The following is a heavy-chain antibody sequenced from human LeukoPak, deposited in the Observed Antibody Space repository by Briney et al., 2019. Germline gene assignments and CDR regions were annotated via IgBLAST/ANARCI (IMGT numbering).Heavy chain of an antibody. V-gene: IGHV3-21*01. D-gene: IGHD6-13*01. J-gene: IGHJ3*02. Sequence: GGSLRLSCAASGFTFSSYSMNWVRQAPGKGLEWVSSISSSSSYIYYADSVKGRFTISRDNAKNSLYLQMNSLRAEDTAVFYCARGIAASAFDIWGQGTMVTVSS. CDR2: ISSSSSYI. CDR1: GFTFSSYS. CDR3: ARGIAASAFDI.